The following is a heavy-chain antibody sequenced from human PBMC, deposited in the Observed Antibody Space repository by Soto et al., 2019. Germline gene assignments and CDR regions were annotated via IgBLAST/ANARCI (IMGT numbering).Heavy chain of an antibody. D-gene: IGHD7-27*01. CDR1: TYTFTNYD. J-gene: IGHJ4*02. Sequence: QVQLVQSGAEVKKPGASVKVSCKASTYTFTNYDINWFRQATGQGLEWMGWMNPTNGITGNAQHFRGRVNMTGSTYINTAYGDLSSLSSEDTAVYYCAKRTQNWGVDYWGQGNLVTVSS. V-gene: IGHV1-8*01. CDR2: MNPTNGIT. CDR3: AKRTQNWGVDY.